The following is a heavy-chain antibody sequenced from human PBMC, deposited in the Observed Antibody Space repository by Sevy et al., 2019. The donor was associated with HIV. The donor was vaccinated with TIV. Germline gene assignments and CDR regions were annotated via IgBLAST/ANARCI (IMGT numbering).Heavy chain of an antibody. CDR3: TEGVGASDFDY. Sequence: GGSLRLSCAASGFTFSDYYMSWIRQAPGKGLEWVGRIKSKTEGATRDFAAPVKGRLLISRDDSRNTVYLQMNSLKTEDTAVYYCTEGVGASDFDYWGQGTLVTVSS. J-gene: IGHJ4*02. V-gene: IGHV3-15*01. CDR1: GFTFSDYY. D-gene: IGHD1-26*01. CDR2: IKSKTEGATR.